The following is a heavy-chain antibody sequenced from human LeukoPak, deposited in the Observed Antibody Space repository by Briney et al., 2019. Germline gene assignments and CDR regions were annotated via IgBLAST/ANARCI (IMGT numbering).Heavy chain of an antibody. D-gene: IGHD1-26*01. CDR1: GGTFSSYA. J-gene: IGHJ4*02. Sequence: SVKVSCKASGGTFSSYAISWVRQAPGQGLEWMGEIIPIFGTANYAQKFQGRVTITTDESTSTAYMELSGLRSEDTAVYYCARDSSLRAKGELLPSFDYWGQGTLVTVSS. CDR2: IIPIFGTA. V-gene: IGHV1-69*05. CDR3: ARDSSLRAKGELLPSFDY.